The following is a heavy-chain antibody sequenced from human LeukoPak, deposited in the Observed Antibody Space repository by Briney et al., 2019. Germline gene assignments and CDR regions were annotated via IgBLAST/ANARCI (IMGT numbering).Heavy chain of an antibody. J-gene: IGHJ4*02. CDR3: ARDWDRIQLWPEAFDY. V-gene: IGHV1-18*01. Sequence: ASAKVSCKASGYTFTSYGISWVRQAPGQGLEWMGWISAYNGNTNYAQKLQGRVTMTTDTSTSTAYMELRSLRSDDTAVYYCARDWDRIQLWPEAFDYWGQGTLVTVSS. D-gene: IGHD5-18*01. CDR2: ISAYNGNT. CDR1: GYTFTSYG.